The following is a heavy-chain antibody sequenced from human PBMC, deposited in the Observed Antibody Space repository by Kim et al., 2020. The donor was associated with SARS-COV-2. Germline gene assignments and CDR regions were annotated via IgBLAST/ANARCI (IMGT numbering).Heavy chain of an antibody. CDR1: GFTFSSYG. CDR3: AKDLEWLPTTPYYYGMDV. D-gene: IGHD5-12*01. CDR2: ISYDGSNK. V-gene: IGHV3-30*18. Sequence: GGSLRLSCAASGFTFSSYGMHWVRQAPGKGLEWVAVISYDGSNKYYADSVKGRFTISRDNSKNTLYLQMNSLRAEDTAVYYCAKDLEWLPTTPYYYGMDVWGQGTTVTVSS. J-gene: IGHJ6*02.